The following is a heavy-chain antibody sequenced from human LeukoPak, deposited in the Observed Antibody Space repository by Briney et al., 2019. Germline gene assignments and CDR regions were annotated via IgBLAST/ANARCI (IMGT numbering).Heavy chain of an antibody. D-gene: IGHD2-2*01. CDR1: GYTFTGYY. J-gene: IGHJ4*02. Sequence: ASVKVSCKASGYTFTGYYMHWVRQAPGQGLEWMAWINPNSGGTYYAQNFHDRITMTRDTSISTAYIELSRLRSDDTAIYYCARANALYCSSTGCLFDYWGQGTLVTVSS. V-gene: IGHV1-2*02. CDR3: ARANALYCSSTGCLFDY. CDR2: INPNSGGT.